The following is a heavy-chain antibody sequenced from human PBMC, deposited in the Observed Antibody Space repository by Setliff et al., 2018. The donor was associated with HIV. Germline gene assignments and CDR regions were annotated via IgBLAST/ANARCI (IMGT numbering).Heavy chain of an antibody. CDR1: GFTFSSYS. V-gene: IGHV3-21*01. Sequence: PGGSLRLSCAASGFTFSSYSMNWVRQAPGKGPEWVSSISSSSTYIYYADSVRGRFTISRDNAKNSLYLQMNSLRAEDTAVYYCARVGVGATVFFDYWGQGTLVTVSS. CDR2: ISSSSTYI. D-gene: IGHD1-26*01. CDR3: ARVGVGATVFFDY. J-gene: IGHJ4*02.